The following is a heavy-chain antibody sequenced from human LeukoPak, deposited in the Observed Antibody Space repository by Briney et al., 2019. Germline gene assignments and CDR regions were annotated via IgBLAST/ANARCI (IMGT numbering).Heavy chain of an antibody. V-gene: IGHV3-33*06. CDR1: GFIFSHYA. CDR2: IWSDSTNK. CDR3: AKDIQRGFDYTNSLDY. Sequence: PGKSLRLSCATSGFIFSHYAMHWVRQAPGKALEWVAVIWSDSTNKYYSDAVKGRFAISRDDPSKMVYLQMNSLRVEDTAVYYCAKDIQRGFDYTNSLDYWGQGILVTVSS. D-gene: IGHD4-11*01. J-gene: IGHJ4*02.